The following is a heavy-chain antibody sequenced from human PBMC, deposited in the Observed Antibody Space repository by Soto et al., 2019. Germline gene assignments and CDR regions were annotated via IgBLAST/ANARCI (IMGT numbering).Heavy chain of an antibody. Sequence: ASVKVSCKVSGYTLTELSMHWVRQAPGKGLEWMGGFDPEDGETIYAQKFQGRVTMTEDTSTDTAYMELSSLRSEDTAVYYCTLHYDFWSGHNNGDYYYYGMDAWCQGTTVTVSS. CDR3: TLHYDFWSGHNNGDYYYYGMDA. J-gene: IGHJ6*02. V-gene: IGHV1-24*01. CDR1: GYTLTELS. CDR2: FDPEDGET. D-gene: IGHD3-3*01.